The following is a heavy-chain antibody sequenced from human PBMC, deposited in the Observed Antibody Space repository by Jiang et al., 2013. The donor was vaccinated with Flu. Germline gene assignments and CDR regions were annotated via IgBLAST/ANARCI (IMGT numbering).Heavy chain of an antibody. CDR3: ARRSTNWPHYYFEL. CDR1: GYSFNNYW. J-gene: IGHJ2*01. D-gene: IGHD7-27*01. Sequence: GAEVKKPGESLKISCKGFGYSFNNYWIAWVRQMPGKGLEWMGIIFPIDSDTKYSPSFQGQVTISVDKSINTAYLQWSSLKTSDTAIYYCARRSTNWPHYYFELWGRGTLVTVSS. CDR2: IFPIDSDT. V-gene: IGHV5-51*03.